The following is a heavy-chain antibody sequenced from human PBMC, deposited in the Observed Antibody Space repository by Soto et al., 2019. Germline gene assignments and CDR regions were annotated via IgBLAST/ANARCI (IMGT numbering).Heavy chain of an antibody. Sequence: GSLRLSYAASGFTFSSYWMHWVRQPPGKGLVWVSQINGDGSSTSYADSVKGRFTISRDNAKNTLFLQINSLRAEDTALYYCASLSAWHATLDVWGQGTMVTVSS. CDR3: ASLSAWHATLDV. J-gene: IGHJ3*01. D-gene: IGHD6-19*01. V-gene: IGHV3-74*01. CDR1: GFTFSSYW. CDR2: INGDGSST.